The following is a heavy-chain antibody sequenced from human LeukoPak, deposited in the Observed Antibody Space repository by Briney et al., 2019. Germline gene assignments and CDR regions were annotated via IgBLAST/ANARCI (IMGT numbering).Heavy chain of an antibody. J-gene: IGHJ3*02. Sequence: SETLSLTCSVSGDSIIGYYWGWIRQPPGKGLEWIGNIYYTGNTYYNSSLKSRGTISLDTYKNQFSLKVISMTAADTAAYYCTKSDGYGLIRICGRGTMVTVSS. CDR1: GDSIIGYY. CDR2: IYYTGNT. V-gene: IGHV4-39*07. D-gene: IGHD3-10*01. CDR3: TKSDGYGLIRI.